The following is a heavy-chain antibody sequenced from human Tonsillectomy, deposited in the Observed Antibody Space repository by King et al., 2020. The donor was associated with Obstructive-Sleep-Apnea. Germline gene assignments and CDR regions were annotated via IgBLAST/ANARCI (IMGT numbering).Heavy chain of an antibody. CDR2: VKSRSDGGTK. V-gene: IGHV3-15*01. Sequence: VQLVESGGGLVKPGGSLRLSCAASGFTFSKAWMNWVRQAPGKGLEWVGRVKSRSDGGTKDYGAPVKGRFTISRDDSQNTLYLQMNGLKIEDTAVYYCNSLPYYNNGMDVWGQGTTVTVSS. CDR3: NSLPYYNNGMDV. CDR1: GFTFSKAW. J-gene: IGHJ6*02.